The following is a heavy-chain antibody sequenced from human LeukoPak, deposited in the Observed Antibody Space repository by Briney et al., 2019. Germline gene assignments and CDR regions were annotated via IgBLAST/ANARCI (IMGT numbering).Heavy chain of an antibody. CDR3: TTDTYYYDSSGYYFYFDY. CDR2: IYSGGST. D-gene: IGHD3-22*01. Sequence: GGSLRLSCAASGFTVSSNYMSWARQAPGKGLEWVSVIYSGGSTYYADSVKGRFTISRDNSKNTLYLQMNSLRAEDTAVYYCTTDTYYYDSSGYYFYFDYWGQGTLVTVSS. CDR1: GFTVSSNY. V-gene: IGHV3-53*01. J-gene: IGHJ4*02.